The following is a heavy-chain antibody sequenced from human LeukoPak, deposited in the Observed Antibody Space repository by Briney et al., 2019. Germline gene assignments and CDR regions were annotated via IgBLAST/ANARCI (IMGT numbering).Heavy chain of an antibody. D-gene: IGHD3-22*01. V-gene: IGHV4-39*01. CDR1: GGSISSSSYY. CDR3: ARHYYDSSGYYLTGYYFDY. J-gene: IGHJ4*02. CDR2: IYYSGST. Sequence: SETLSLTCTVSGGSISSSSYYWGWIRQPPGKGLEWIGSIYYSGSTYYNPSLKSRVTISVDTSKNQFSLKLSSVTAADTAVYYCARHYYDSSGYYLTGYYFDYWGQGTLVTVSS.